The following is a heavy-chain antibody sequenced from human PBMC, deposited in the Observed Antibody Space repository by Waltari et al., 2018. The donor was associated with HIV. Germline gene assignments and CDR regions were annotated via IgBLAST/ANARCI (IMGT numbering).Heavy chain of an antibody. CDR1: GFSLSTSGVG. CDR2: IYWNDDK. V-gene: IGHV2-5*01. J-gene: IGHJ5*02. D-gene: IGHD1-7*01. Sequence: QITLKESGPTLVKPTQTLTLTCTFSGFSLSTSGVGVGWIRQPPGKALEWLALIYWNDDKRYSPSLKSRLTITKDTSKNQVVLAMTNMDPVDTATYYCAHRLVAGTRAARPGGWFDPWGQGTLVTVSS. CDR3: AHRLVAGTRAARPGGWFDP.